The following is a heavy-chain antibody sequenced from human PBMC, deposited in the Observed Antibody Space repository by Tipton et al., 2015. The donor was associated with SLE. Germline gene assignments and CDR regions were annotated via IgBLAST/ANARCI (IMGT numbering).Heavy chain of an antibody. J-gene: IGHJ4*02. CDR2: LSYSGST. D-gene: IGHD3-16*01. V-gene: IGHV4-61*01. Sequence: TLSLTCVVSDASISTESYYWSWIRQSPEKGLEWIGYLSYSGSTNYNPSLESRVTISVDTSKNQFSLKLSSVTAADTAVYYCASWAWGGYFDYWGQGTLVTVS. CDR1: DASISTESYY. CDR3: ASWAWGGYFDY.